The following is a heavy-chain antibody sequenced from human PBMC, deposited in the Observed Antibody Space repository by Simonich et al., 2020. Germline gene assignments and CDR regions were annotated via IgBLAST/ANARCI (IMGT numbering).Heavy chain of an antibody. V-gene: IGHV1-18*01. D-gene: IGHD1-1*01. Sequence: QVQLVQSGAEVKKPGASVKVSCKASGYTFTSYGISWVRQAPGQGLEGMGWISDYNGNTNDAQKLKGRVTMTTDTSTSTAYMEMRSLRSDDTAVYYCARSTTGTTAFDIWGQGTMVTVSS. J-gene: IGHJ3*02. CDR1: GYTFTSYG. CDR2: ISDYNGNT. CDR3: ARSTTGTTAFDI.